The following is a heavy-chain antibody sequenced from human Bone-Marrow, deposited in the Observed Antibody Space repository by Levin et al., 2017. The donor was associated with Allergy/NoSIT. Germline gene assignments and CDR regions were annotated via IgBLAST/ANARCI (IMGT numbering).Heavy chain of an antibody. V-gene: IGHV1-18*01. CDR3: ARDLTVVTLADAFDI. J-gene: IGHJ3*02. Sequence: ASVKVSCKASGYTFTSYGISWVRQAPGQGLEWMGWISAYNGNTNYAQKLQGRVTMTTDTSTSTAYMELRSLRSDDTAVYYCARDLTVVTLADAFDIWGQGTMVTVSS. CDR2: ISAYNGNT. D-gene: IGHD4-23*01. CDR1: GYTFTSYG.